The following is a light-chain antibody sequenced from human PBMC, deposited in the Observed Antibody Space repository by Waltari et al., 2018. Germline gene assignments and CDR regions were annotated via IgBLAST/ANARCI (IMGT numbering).Light chain of an antibody. Sequence: ELVMTQSPATLYVSPGERATLSCRASQSVSSNLAWYQQKPGQPPRLLIYGASTRATGIPARFSGSGSGTEFTLTISSMQSEDFAVYYCQQYNNWPQTFGQGTKLEIK. J-gene: IGKJ2*01. CDR1: QSVSSN. V-gene: IGKV3-15*01. CDR3: QQYNNWPQT. CDR2: GAS.